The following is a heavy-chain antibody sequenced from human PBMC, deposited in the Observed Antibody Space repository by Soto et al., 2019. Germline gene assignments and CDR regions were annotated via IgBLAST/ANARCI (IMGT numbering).Heavy chain of an antibody. J-gene: IGHJ4*02. D-gene: IGHD2-21*02. CDR3: TRGDSADY. CDR1: GFTFSTYA. Sequence: QVQLVESGGGVVQPGRSLRLSCAASGFTFSTYAMHWVRQAPGKGLEWVAVVWFDGSNPYYRDSLKGRFTISRDNSKNTLYLQMNSLTAEDTAVYYCTRGDSADYWGQGTLVTVSS. V-gene: IGHV3-33*01. CDR2: VWFDGSNP.